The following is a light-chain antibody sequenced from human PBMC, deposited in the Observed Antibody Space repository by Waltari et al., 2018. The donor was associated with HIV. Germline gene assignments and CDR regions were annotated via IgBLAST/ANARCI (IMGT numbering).Light chain of an antibody. Sequence: EIVLTQSPGTLSLSPGEGATLPCRASQSVSSYVAWYQHKPGQAPRLLIYDASKRATGIPARFSGSGSGTYFTLTISSLEHEDFAVYYCQQRNNWPPSVTFGGGTRVEI. CDR3: QQRNNWPPSVT. J-gene: IGKJ4*01. V-gene: IGKV3-11*01. CDR1: QSVSSY. CDR2: DAS.